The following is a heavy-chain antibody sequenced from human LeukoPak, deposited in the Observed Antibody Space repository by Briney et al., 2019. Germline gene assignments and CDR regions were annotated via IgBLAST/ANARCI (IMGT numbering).Heavy chain of an antibody. Sequence: GGSLRLSCAASGFTFSSYGMHWVRQAPGKGLEWVAVIWYDGSNKYYADSVKGRFTISRDNSKNTLYLQMNSLRAEDTAVYYCARDYPSCSGGSCNGGQFDPWGQGTLVTVPS. V-gene: IGHV3-33*01. J-gene: IGHJ5*02. D-gene: IGHD2-15*01. CDR3: ARDYPSCSGGSCNGGQFDP. CDR1: GFTFSSYG. CDR2: IWYDGSNK.